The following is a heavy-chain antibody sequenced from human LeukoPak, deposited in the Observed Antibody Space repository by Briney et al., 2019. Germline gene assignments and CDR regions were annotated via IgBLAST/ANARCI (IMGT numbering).Heavy chain of an antibody. CDR1: GFTFSSYW. CDR2: IKQDGSEK. J-gene: IGHJ5*02. CDR3: ARDRLKTYCGGDCYSLWFDP. D-gene: IGHD2-21*02. V-gene: IGHV3-7*01. Sequence: GGSLRLSCAASGFTFSSYWMSWVRQAPGKGLEWVANIKQDGSEKYYVDSVKGRFTISRDDAKNSLYLQMNSLRAEDTAVYYCARDRLKTYCGGDCYSLWFDPWGQGTLVTVSS.